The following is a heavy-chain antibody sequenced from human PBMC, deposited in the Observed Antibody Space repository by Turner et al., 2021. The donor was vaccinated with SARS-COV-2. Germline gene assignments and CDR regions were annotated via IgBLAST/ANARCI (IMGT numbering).Heavy chain of an antibody. D-gene: IGHD3-10*01. Sequence: QLQLQESGPGLVKPSETLSLTCTVPGGSISSSSYYWGWIRQPPGKGLEWIGSIYYSGSTYYNPSLKIRVTISVDTSKNQFSLKLSSVTAADTAVYYCASQEALVPSYYYYYYGMDVWGQGTTVTVSS. CDR1: GGSISSSSYY. CDR2: IYYSGST. CDR3: ASQEALVPSYYYYYYGMDV. V-gene: IGHV4-39*01. J-gene: IGHJ6*02.